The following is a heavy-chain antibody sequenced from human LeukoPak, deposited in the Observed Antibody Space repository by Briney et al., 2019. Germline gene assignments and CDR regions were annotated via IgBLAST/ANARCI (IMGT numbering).Heavy chain of an antibody. V-gene: IGHV1-69*01. J-gene: IGHJ4*02. CDR1: GGTFSSYA. D-gene: IGHD3-3*01. CDR2: IIPIFGTA. Sequence: ASVKVSCKASGGTFSSYAISWVRQAPGQGLEWMGGIIPIFGTANYAQKFQGRVTITADESTSTAYMELSSLRSEDTAVYYCARGQTYDFWSGYYLYDYWGQGTLVTVSS. CDR3: ARGQTYDFWSGYYLYDY.